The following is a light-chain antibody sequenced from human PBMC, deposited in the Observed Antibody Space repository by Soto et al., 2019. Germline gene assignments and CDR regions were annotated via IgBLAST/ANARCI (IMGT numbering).Light chain of an antibody. CDR1: QSISRN. V-gene: IGKV1-39*01. J-gene: IGKJ4*01. CDR2: AAS. CDR3: QQGHSPLPT. Sequence: DIQMTQSPSSLSASIGDRVTSTCRASQSISRNLNWYQQKPGKAPKLLIFAASALLSGVPSRFSGSGSGTDFTLTVSSLQPDDLATYYCQQGHSPLPTFGGGTKVEIK.